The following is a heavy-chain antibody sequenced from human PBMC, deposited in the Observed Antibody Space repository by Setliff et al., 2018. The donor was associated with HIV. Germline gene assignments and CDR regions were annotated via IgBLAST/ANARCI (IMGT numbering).Heavy chain of an antibody. CDR2: IYPGDSET. Sequence: GESLKISCTASGYNFNNYWIGWVRQMPGKGLEWIGVIYPGDSETRYGPSFQGQVSISADRSITTAYLQWRSLQASDTAMYYCTRRRRAPGSEDLEAYWGQGTLVTVSS. D-gene: IGHD1-26*01. J-gene: IGHJ4*02. V-gene: IGHV5-51*01. CDR3: TRRRRAPGSEDLEAY. CDR1: GYNFNNYW.